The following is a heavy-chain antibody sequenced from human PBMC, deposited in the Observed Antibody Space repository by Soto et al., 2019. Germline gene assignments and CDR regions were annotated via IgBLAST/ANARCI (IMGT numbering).Heavy chain of an antibody. CDR3: ARKGDFWSGSGEFAP. J-gene: IGHJ5*02. CDR2: IYYNGFT. CDR1: GGSINSTNYY. V-gene: IGHV4-39*01. Sequence: SETLSLTCAVSGGSINSTNYYWAWIRQPPGKGLEWIGSIYYNGFTYYNPALKSRVSISVDTSKSQFSLKLNSVTAADTTVYYCARKGDFWSGSGEFAPWGQGTLVPVSS. D-gene: IGHD3-3*01.